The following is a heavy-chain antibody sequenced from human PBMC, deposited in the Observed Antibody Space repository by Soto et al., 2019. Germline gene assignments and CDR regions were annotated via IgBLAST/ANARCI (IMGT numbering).Heavy chain of an antibody. J-gene: IGHJ4*02. V-gene: IGHV3-53*02. Sequence: EVHLVETGGGLIQPGGSLRLSCAASEFTVSSTYMSWVRQAPGKGLEWVSFLYSDGCTNYVDSMKGRFTNSTDNSKNTRYLEMNTLISEDTAVYYCVSDQGSHPLAYWGQGILVTVSS. CDR2: LYSDGCT. CDR3: VSDQGSHPLAY. CDR1: EFTVSSTY.